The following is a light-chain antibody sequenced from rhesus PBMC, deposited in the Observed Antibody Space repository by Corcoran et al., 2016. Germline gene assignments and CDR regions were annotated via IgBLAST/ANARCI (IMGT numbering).Light chain of an antibody. Sequence: DIQMTQSPSSLSASVGDRVTITCRTRENVNNYLNWYQQKPGKAPKLLIYKASTLQSGVPSRFSGSGSGTDYTFTISSLQSEDVATYYCQHNYGTPLTFGGGTKVEIK. CDR3: QHNYGTPLT. V-gene: IGKV1-74*01. J-gene: IGKJ4*01. CDR1: ENVNNY. CDR2: KAS.